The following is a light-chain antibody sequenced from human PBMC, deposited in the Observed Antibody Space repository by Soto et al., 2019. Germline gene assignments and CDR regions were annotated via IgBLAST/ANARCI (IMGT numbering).Light chain of an antibody. CDR1: QSVSSN. Sequence: EIVMTQSPATLSLSTGERATLSCRASQSVSSNLAWYQQKPGQAPRLLIYGASTRATGIPARFSGSGSGTEFTLIISSLQSEDFAVYYCQQYNNWPSITFGQGTRLEIK. CDR2: GAS. V-gene: IGKV3-15*01. CDR3: QQYNNWPSIT. J-gene: IGKJ5*01.